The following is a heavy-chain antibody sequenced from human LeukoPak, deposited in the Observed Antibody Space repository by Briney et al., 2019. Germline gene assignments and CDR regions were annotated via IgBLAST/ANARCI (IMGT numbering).Heavy chain of an antibody. Sequence: NSSETLSLTCTVSGGSISTYYWSWLRQTPGKGLEWIGRSHGSGSTNYNPSLKNRVTISIDKSKKSLSLSLTPVTAADTALYFCARDGDYDSGVFDVWGQGTLVTVSS. CDR1: GGSISTYY. CDR2: SHGSGST. D-gene: IGHD3-22*01. J-gene: IGHJ4*02. CDR3: ARDGDYDSGVFDV. V-gene: IGHV4-4*07.